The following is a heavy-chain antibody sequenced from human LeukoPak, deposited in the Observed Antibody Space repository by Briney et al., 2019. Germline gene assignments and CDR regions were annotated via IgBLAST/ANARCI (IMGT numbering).Heavy chain of an antibody. V-gene: IGHV3-21*04. CDR2: ISSSSIYI. CDR3: TTLIIILPGAFDF. Sequence: GGSLRLSCAASGFTFSDYSMNWVRQAPGKGLEWVSSISSSSIYIYYADSVKGRFTISRDNAENSLYLQMNNLSAEDTAVYYCTTLIIILPGAFDFWGQGTMVSVSS. D-gene: IGHD2/OR15-2a*01. CDR1: GFTFSDYS. J-gene: IGHJ3*01.